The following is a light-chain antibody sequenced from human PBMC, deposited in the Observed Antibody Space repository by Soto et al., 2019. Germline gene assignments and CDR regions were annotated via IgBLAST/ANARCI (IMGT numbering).Light chain of an antibody. Sequence: QSVLTQPPSASGTPGQSVTISCSGSSSNIGSNTVNWYQQLPGTAPKLLIYSNNQRPSGVPDRFSGSKSGTSASLAISGLQSEDEADYYCAAWDDSLNGQGVFGGGTKLTVL. J-gene: IGLJ2*01. CDR1: SSNIGSNT. V-gene: IGLV1-44*01. CDR2: SNN. CDR3: AAWDDSLNGQGV.